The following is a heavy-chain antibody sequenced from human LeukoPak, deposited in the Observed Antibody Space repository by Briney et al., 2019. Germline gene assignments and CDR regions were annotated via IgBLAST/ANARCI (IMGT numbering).Heavy chain of an antibody. CDR2: IYHSGIT. J-gene: IGHJ4*01. CDR1: GYSISNDYY. Sequence: SETLSLTCSVSGYSISNDYYWGWIRQPPGKGLEWIGSIYHSGITYYNASLKSRVVISVDTSKNQFSLKLSSVSAADTAVYYCARIWGYCSRNNCRNARGLPYWGHGTLVTVSS. V-gene: IGHV4-38-2*02. D-gene: IGHD2-2*01. CDR3: ARIWGYCSRNNCRNARGLPY.